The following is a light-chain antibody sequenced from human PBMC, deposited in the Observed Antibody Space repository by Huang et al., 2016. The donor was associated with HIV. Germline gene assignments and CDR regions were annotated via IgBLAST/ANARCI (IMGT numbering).Light chain of an antibody. Sequence: EIVMTQSPATLSVSPGERAPLSCRASQSVSTNLAWYQQKAGQAPRLLRYGTSTRATGVPARFSGSGSGTEFTLTISSLQSEDFAVYYCQQYNNWPPLTFGRGTRVEIK. V-gene: IGKV3-15*01. CDR1: QSVSTN. CDR3: QQYNNWPPLT. CDR2: GTS. J-gene: IGKJ4*01.